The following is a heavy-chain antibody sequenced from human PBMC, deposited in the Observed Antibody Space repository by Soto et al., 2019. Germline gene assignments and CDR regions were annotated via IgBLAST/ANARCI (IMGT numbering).Heavy chain of an antibody. D-gene: IGHD2-8*01. CDR2: IYWDDGK. CDR1: GFSLTTTGLG. CDR3: AHRSYNGGSRPLEF. Sequence: SRHTLVNPTQTLTLACTFSGFSLTTTGLGVAWIRQPPGTDLELLALIYWDDGKRYSPSPSLKNRLTITKDTSKNQVVLTMANGDPLDTATYYFAHRSYNGGSRPLEFRGRGSLVTVSS. J-gene: IGHJ4*02. V-gene: IGHV2-5*02.